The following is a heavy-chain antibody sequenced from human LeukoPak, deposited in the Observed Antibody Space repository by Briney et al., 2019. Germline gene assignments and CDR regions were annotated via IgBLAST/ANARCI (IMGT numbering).Heavy chain of an antibody. J-gene: IGHJ4*02. Sequence: ASVKVSCKAPGYTFSGYYMHWLRQAPGQGLEWMGWINPNGGVTNYAQKFQGRVTMTRDTPISTAYMELSRLRSDDTAVYYCARDGGDGYNFYYWGQGTLVTVSS. CDR3: ARDGGDGYNFYY. CDR1: GYTFSGYY. D-gene: IGHD5-24*01. CDR2: INPNGGVT. V-gene: IGHV1-2*02.